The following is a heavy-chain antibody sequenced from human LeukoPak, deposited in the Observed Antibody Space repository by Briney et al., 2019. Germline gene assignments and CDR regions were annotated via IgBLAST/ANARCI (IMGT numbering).Heavy chain of an antibody. CDR1: GFIVSSLY. Sequence: PGGSPRPSRAAPGFIVSSLYLTWVRQAPGEGLEWGSVIYSGDITYYADSVKGRFTISRDNAKNTLYLQMNSLRAEDTAVYYCARERDSSGWQFDYWGQGTLVTVSS. J-gene: IGHJ4*02. D-gene: IGHD6-19*01. CDR3: ARERDSSGWQFDY. V-gene: IGHV3-53*01. CDR2: IYSGDIT.